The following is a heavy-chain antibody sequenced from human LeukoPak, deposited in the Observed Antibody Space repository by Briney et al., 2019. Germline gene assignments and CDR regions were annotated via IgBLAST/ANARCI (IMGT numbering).Heavy chain of an antibody. J-gene: IGHJ5*02. V-gene: IGHV3-7*01. Sequence: PGGSLRLSCVASGFTFSRSWMDWVRLAPGKGLEWVANIKEDGSQTYYVDSAKGRFTISRDNAKNTLYLQMNSLRGEDTAVYYCARAVLNWFDPWGQGTLVTVSS. CDR2: IKEDGSQT. CDR1: GFTFSRSW. CDR3: ARAVLNWFDP. D-gene: IGHD1-1*01.